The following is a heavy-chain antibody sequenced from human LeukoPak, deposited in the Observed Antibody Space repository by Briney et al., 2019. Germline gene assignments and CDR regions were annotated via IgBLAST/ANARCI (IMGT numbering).Heavy chain of an antibody. V-gene: IGHV5-51*01. D-gene: IGHD4/OR15-4a*01. CDR1: GYSFTSYW. CDR3: ARQGFGANPLFFDY. CDR2: IYPGDSDT. J-gene: IGHJ4*02. Sequence: GDSLKIACKGSGYSFTSYWIGWVRQMPGKGLEWMGIIYPGDSDTTYSPSFQGQVTISADKSISTAYLQWSSLKASDTAMYYCARQGFGANPLFFDYWGQGTLVAVSS.